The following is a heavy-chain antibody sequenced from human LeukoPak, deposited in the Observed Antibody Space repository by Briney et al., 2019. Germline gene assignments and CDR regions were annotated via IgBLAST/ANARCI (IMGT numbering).Heavy chain of an antibody. CDR1: GFTFTTYI. V-gene: IGHV3-21*01. D-gene: IGHD4-17*01. J-gene: IGHJ4*02. Sequence: GGSLRLSCEGSGFTFTTYIMTGVRPAPGRGVEGVSVINSVSSAISSADALKGRFTISRDDAKNLLYLDMNSLRAEDTAVYYCARGHTAVTRHFDFWGQGTLVTVSS. CDR2: INSVSSAI. CDR3: ARGHTAVTRHFDF.